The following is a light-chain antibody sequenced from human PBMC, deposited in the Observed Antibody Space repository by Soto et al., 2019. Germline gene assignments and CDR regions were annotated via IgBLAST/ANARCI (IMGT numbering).Light chain of an antibody. V-gene: IGLV1-51*01. J-gene: IGLJ2*01. Sequence: QSVLTQPPSVSAAPGQKVTISCSGSSSNIGNNYVSWYQQLPGTAPKLLIYDNNKRPSGIPDRFSGSKSGTSATLGITGLQTGDEADYYCGTWDSSLRGAVFGGGTKVTVL. CDR2: DNN. CDR1: SSNIGNNY. CDR3: GTWDSSLRGAV.